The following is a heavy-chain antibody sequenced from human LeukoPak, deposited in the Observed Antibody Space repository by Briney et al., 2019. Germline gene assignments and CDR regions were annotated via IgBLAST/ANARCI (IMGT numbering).Heavy chain of an antibody. V-gene: IGHV1-69*04. CDR2: IIPILGIA. D-gene: IGHD3-3*02. CDR3: ARDPYSIFGMDG. J-gene: IGHJ6*02. Sequence: ASVKVSCKASGGTFSSYAISWVRQAPGQGLEWMGRIIPILGIANYAQKFQGRVTITADKSTSTAYMELSSLRSEDTAVYYCARDPYSIFGMDGWGQGTTVTVSS. CDR1: GGTFSSYA.